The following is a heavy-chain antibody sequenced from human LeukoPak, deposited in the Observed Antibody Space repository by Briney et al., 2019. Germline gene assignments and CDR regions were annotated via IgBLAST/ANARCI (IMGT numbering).Heavy chain of an antibody. CDR2: INTNGDSA. D-gene: IGHD5-24*01. Sequence: PGGSLRLSRAVSGFKFGSYWMNWVRQVPGKGLMWVAHINTNGDSANYADSVKGRFTISRDNAKSTLSLQMNSLRAEDTAIYYCVRDNAYTFDYWGQGTLVTVSS. J-gene: IGHJ4*01. CDR1: GFKFGSYW. V-gene: IGHV3-74*01. CDR3: VRDNAYTFDY.